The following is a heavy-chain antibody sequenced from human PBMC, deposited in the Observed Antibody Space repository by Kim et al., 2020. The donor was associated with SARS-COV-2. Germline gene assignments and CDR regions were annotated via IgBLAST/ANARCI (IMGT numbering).Heavy chain of an antibody. CDR3: ARDKAAIGTSEYYFYYGMDV. CDR1: GFTFSNYA. Sequence: GGSLRLSCAASGFTFSNYAIHWVRQAPGKGLEWLALISFDGGQTFYADAVKGRFTISRDNSKNTPYLQMNSLRVEDTSVYYCARDKAAIGTSEYYFYYGMDVWGQGTTVSVSS. V-gene: IGHV3-30*04. J-gene: IGHJ6*02. D-gene: IGHD6-13*01. CDR2: ISFDGGQT.